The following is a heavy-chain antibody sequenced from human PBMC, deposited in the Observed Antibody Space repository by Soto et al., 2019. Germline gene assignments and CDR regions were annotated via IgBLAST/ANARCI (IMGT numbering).Heavy chain of an antibody. CDR2: INHSGST. CDR1: GGSFSGYY. Sequence: SETLSLTCAVYGGSFSGYYWIWIRQPPGKGLEWIGEINHSGSTNYNPSLKSRVTISVDTSKNQFSLKLSSVTAADTAVYYCAKADDFWSGYNYWGQGTLVTVSS. D-gene: IGHD3-3*01. V-gene: IGHV4-34*01. CDR3: AKADDFWSGYNY. J-gene: IGHJ4*02.